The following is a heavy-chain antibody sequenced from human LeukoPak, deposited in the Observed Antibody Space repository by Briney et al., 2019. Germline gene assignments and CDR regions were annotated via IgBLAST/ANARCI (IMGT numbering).Heavy chain of an antibody. CDR3: ARVEFSPRYAMDV. CDR1: GYTFTGYC. J-gene: IGHJ6*02. D-gene: IGHD3-10*01. Sequence: ASVKVSCKASGYTFTGYCMHWVRQAPGQGLEWMGWINPNSGGTNYAQKFQGRVTMTRDTSISTAYMELSSLRSDDTAVYYCARVEFSPRYAMDVWGQGTTVTVSS. CDR2: INPNSGGT. V-gene: IGHV1-2*02.